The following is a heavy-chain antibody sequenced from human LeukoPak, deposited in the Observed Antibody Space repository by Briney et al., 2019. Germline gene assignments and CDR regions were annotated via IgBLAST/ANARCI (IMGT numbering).Heavy chain of an antibody. Sequence: GGSLRLSCAASGFTFSSYEMNWVRQAPGEGLEWVSYISSSGSTIYYADSVKGRFTISRDNAKNSLYLQMNSLRAEDTAVYYCAELGITMIGGVWGKGTTVTISS. J-gene: IGHJ6*04. CDR3: AELGITMIGGV. CDR1: GFTFSSYE. V-gene: IGHV3-48*03. CDR2: ISSSGSTI. D-gene: IGHD3-10*02.